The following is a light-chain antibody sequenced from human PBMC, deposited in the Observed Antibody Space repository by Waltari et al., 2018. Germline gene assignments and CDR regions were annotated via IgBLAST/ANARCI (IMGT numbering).Light chain of an antibody. CDR2: EVS. CDR3: SSYTSATTLSVV. V-gene: IGLV2-14*01. Sequence: QSALTQPASVSGSPGQSITISCTGTRGDVGGYNYVSWYQQHAGKAPKVIIYEVSKRPSGVSTRFAASKCGDTASLTISVLQAEDEATDYCSSYTSATTLSVVFGGGTKVTVL. J-gene: IGLJ2*01. CDR1: RGDVGGYNY.